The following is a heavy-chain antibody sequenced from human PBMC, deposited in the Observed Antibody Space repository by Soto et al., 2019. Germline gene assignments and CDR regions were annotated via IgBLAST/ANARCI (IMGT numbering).Heavy chain of an antibody. V-gene: IGHV3-73*01. CDR1: GFSFSGSA. D-gene: IGHD2-2*01. J-gene: IGHJ4*02. CDR3: ARGYCSSTSCYLDY. CDR2: IRSEGYSFAT. Sequence: PGGSLRLSCAASGFSFSGSAMHWARLVSGKGLEWVGRIRSEGYSFATAYAASMKGRFTISRDDSKNTAYLRMNSLKTEDTAVYYCARGYCSSTSCYLDYWGQGTQVTVSS.